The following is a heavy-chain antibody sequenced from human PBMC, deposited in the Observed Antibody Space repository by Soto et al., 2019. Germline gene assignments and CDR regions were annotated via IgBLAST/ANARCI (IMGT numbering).Heavy chain of an antibody. D-gene: IGHD6-19*01. J-gene: IGHJ4*02. CDR1: GFSISSGYY. CDR2: IYHSGST. CDR3: ARVNGWVDY. Sequence: TLSLTCAVSGFSISSGYYWGWIRQPPGKGLEWSGSIYHSGSTYYNPSLKSRLTISVDTSRNQFSLNLSSVTAADTAVYYCARVNGWVDYWGQGTLVTVS. V-gene: IGHV4-38-2*01.